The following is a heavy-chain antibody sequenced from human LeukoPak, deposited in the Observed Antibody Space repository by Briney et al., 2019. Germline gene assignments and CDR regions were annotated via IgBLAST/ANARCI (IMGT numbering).Heavy chain of an antibody. CDR3: ARESLSGGIAASDPFDY. CDR2: IIPILNIA. J-gene: IGHJ4*02. Sequence: SVAVSCKASGGTFNRHAFSWVRQAPGQGLEWMGRIIPILNIANSAQKFQDRVTITADKSTSTAYMELSSLRSEDTAVYYCARESLSGGIAASDPFDYWGQGTGVSLSS. CDR1: GGTFNRHA. D-gene: IGHD6-13*01. V-gene: IGHV1-69*04.